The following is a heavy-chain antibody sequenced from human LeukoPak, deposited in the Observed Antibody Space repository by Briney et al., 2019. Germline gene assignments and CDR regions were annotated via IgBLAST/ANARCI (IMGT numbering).Heavy chain of an antibody. CDR2: ITGSGDNT. CDR1: GFIFSNYA. Sequence: GGSLRLSCAASGFIFSNYALRWGRQAAGKGLDWVSSITGSGDNTFYADSVKGRFSLSRDNSKNMLYLQMYSLGAEDTAMYYCAKGAATGLVDWFDPWGQGTLVTVSS. D-gene: IGHD6-13*01. V-gene: IGHV3-23*01. J-gene: IGHJ5*02. CDR3: AKGAATGLVDWFDP.